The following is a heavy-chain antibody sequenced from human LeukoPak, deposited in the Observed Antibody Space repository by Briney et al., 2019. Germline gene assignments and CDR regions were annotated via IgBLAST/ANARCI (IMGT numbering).Heavy chain of an antibody. CDR2: ISTGDEI. CDR3: ATSQGPGNHWFDP. Sequence: GGSLRLSCAASGFTVTSNSMNWVRQDPGKGLEWVSVISTGDEIHYAESVRGRFTISRDSSSNTLSLHMNSLRVEDTAIYYCATSQGPGNHWFDPWGQGTLVTVSS. V-gene: IGHV3-53*01. CDR1: GFTVTSNS. J-gene: IGHJ5*02.